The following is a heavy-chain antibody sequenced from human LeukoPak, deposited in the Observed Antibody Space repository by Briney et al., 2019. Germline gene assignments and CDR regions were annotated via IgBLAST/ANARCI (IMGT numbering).Heavy chain of an antibody. V-gene: IGHV3-66*01. CDR3: ARAGPSSSWHQFDY. Sequence: GGSLRLSCAASGFTVSRNYMSWVRQAPGKGLEWVPVIYSGGSTYYADSVKGRFTISRDNSKNTLFLQMKSLRAEDTAVYYCARAGPSSSWHQFDYWGQGTLVTVSS. CDR2: IYSGGST. J-gene: IGHJ4*02. CDR1: GFTVSRNY. D-gene: IGHD6-13*01.